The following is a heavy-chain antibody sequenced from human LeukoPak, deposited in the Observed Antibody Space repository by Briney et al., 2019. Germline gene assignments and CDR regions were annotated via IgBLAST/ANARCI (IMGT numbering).Heavy chain of an antibody. Sequence: SGPTLLKPTQTLTLTCTFSGFSLSTSGVGVGWIRQPPGKALEWLALIYWNDNKRYSSSLKSRLTITKDTSKNQVVITMTNMDPVDTATYYCAHSKSGSYWYGQYYFDYWGQGTLVTVSS. CDR1: GFSLSTSGVG. V-gene: IGHV2-5*01. CDR3: AHSKSGSYWYGQYYFDY. D-gene: IGHD1-26*01. CDR2: IYWNDNK. J-gene: IGHJ4*02.